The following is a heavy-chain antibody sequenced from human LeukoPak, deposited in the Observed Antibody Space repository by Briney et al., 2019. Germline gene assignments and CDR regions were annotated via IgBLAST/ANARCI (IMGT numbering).Heavy chain of an antibody. D-gene: IGHD3-22*01. J-gene: IGHJ4*02. CDR1: GGSISGYY. Sequence: SETLSLTCSVSGGSISGYYWSWIRQPAGKGLEWIGRIYTSGSTNYNPSLKSRVTMSVDTSKNQFSLKLSSVTAADTAVYYCARGLGREYYDSSGHPSFDYWGQGTLVTVSS. CDR3: ARGLGREYYDSSGHPSFDY. CDR2: IYTSGST. V-gene: IGHV4-4*07.